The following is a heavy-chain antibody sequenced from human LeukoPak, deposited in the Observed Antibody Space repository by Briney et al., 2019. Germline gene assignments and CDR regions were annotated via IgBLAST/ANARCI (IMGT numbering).Heavy chain of an antibody. CDR1: GGSFSGYY. J-gene: IGHJ4*02. V-gene: IGHV4-34*01. CDR3: ARNSVPSFYSDTSGYFYY. Sequence: SETLSLTCGVSGGSFSGYYFSWVRQSPEKGLEWIGEINHSGSTNYNPSLKNRVTISVDTAKKQISLKLNSVTAADTAVYYCARNSVPSFYSDTSGYFYYWGQGTLVTVSS. D-gene: IGHD3-22*01. CDR2: INHSGST.